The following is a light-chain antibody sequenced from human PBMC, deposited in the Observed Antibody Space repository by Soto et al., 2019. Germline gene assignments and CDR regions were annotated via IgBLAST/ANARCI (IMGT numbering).Light chain of an antibody. CDR2: AAA. V-gene: IGKV1-16*02. CDR1: QDINNY. CDR3: QQYKTFPLT. Sequence: DIQMTQSPSSLSASVGDRVTITCRASQDINNYLAWFQQKPGKAPKSLIYAAADLLSGVPSKFCGSGSGTDFTLTISDLQPEDSATYFCQQYKTFPLTFGGGTKVEIK. J-gene: IGKJ4*01.